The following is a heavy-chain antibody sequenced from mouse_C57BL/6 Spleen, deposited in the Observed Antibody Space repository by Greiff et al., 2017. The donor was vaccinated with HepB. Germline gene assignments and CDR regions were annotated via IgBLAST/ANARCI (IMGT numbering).Heavy chain of an antibody. CDR2: INPNNGGT. CDR1: GYTFTDYN. J-gene: IGHJ1*03. V-gene: IGHV1-22*01. D-gene: IGHD1-1*02. Sequence: DVQLQESGPELVKPGASVKMSCKASGYTFTDYNMHWVKQSHGKSLEWIGYINPNNGGTSYNQKFKGKATLTVNKSSSTAYMELRSLTSEDSAVYYCARYGGPRGLDWYFDVWGTGTTVTVSS. CDR3: ARYGGPRGLDWYFDV.